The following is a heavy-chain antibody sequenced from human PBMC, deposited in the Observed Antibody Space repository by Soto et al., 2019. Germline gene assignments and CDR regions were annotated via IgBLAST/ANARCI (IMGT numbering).Heavy chain of an antibody. Sequence: PWGSLRLSCAASGFTFSDYYMSWIRQAPGTGLEWVSYISSSGSTIYYADFVKGRITISRKYAKNLLYLQMNGLRAEDTAEYDCARDRRISMVRGASDCFDPWRQGTLVTVSS. CDR1: GFTFSDYY. CDR3: ARDRRISMVRGASDCFDP. CDR2: ISSSGSTI. J-gene: IGHJ5*02. D-gene: IGHD3-10*01. V-gene: IGHV3-11*01.